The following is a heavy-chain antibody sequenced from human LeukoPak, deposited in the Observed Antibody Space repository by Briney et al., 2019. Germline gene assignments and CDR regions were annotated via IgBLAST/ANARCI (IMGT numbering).Heavy chain of an antibody. Sequence: ASVKVSCKVSGYTLTELSMHWVRQAPGKGLEWMGGFDPEDGETIYAQKFQGRVTMTEDTSTDTAYMELSSLRSEDTAVYYCATRSYYYDSSGPWGWFDPWGQGTLVTVSS. CDR2: FDPEDGET. J-gene: IGHJ5*02. CDR3: ATRSYYYDSSGPWGWFDP. D-gene: IGHD3-22*01. V-gene: IGHV1-24*01. CDR1: GYTLTELS.